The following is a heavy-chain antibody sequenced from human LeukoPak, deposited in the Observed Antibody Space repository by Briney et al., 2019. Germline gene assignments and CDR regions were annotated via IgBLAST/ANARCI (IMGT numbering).Heavy chain of an antibody. CDR1: GFTFDDYG. V-gene: IGHV3-20*04. CDR3: AKSSGYYDILTGSVQYYFDS. Sequence: GGSLRLSSAASGFTFDDYGMSWVRQAPGKGLEWVSGINWNGDGTGYADSVKGRFTISRDDAKNSLYLQMNSLRAEDTALYYCAKSSGYYDILTGSVQYYFDSWGQGTLVTVSS. J-gene: IGHJ4*02. CDR2: INWNGDGT. D-gene: IGHD3-9*01.